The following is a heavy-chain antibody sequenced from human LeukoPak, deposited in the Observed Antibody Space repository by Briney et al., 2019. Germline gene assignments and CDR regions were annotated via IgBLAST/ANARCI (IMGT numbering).Heavy chain of an antibody. CDR3: AREDIGVPAAYARYDY. CDR2: INPNSGGT. CDR1: GYTFTGYY. J-gene: IGHJ4*02. Sequence: GASVKVSCNASGYTFTGYYMHWVRQAPGQGLEWMGWINPNSGGTNYAQKFQGRVTMTRDTSISTAYMELSRLRSDDTAVYYCAREDIGVPAAYARYDYWGQGTLVTVSS. D-gene: IGHD2-2*01. V-gene: IGHV1-2*02.